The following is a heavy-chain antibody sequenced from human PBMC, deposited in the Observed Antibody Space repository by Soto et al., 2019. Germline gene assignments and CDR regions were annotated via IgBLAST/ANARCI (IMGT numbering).Heavy chain of an antibody. CDR1: GYTFTSYG. D-gene: IGHD2-8*01. CDR2: ISAYNGNT. CDR3: ARDRDIVLMVYAIEWEPFPYY. Sequence: QVQLVQSGAEVKKPGASVKVSCKASGYTFTSYGISWVRQAPGQGLEWMGWISAYNGNTNYAQKLQGRDTMTTDTSTSTAYMELRSLRSDDTAVYYCARDRDIVLMVYAIEWEPFPYYWGQGTLVTVSS. V-gene: IGHV1-18*01. J-gene: IGHJ4*02.